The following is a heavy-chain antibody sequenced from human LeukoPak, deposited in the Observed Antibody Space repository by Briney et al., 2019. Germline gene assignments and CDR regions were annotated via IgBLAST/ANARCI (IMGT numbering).Heavy chain of an antibody. V-gene: IGHV4-31*03. CDR3: ARGPAFTYYDFWSGQNWFDP. CDR2: IYYSGST. CDR1: GGSISSGGYY. Sequence: PSQTLSLTCTVSGGSISSGGYYWSWIRQHPGKGLEWIGYIYYSGSTYYNPSLKSRVTISVDTSKNQFSLKLSSVTAADTAVYYCARGPAFTYYDFWSGQNWFDPWGQGTLVTVSS. D-gene: IGHD3-3*01. J-gene: IGHJ5*02.